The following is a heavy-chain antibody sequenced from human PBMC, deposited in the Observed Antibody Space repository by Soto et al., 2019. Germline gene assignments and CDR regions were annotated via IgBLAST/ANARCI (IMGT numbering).Heavy chain of an antibody. CDR1: GFTFSSYG. CDR2: IWYDGSNK. CDR3: ARDGPPYYYGSEALGYHFDY. V-gene: IGHV3-33*01. Sequence: QVQLVESGGGVVQPGRSLRLSCAASGFTFSSYGMHWVRQAPGKGLEWVAVIWYDGSNKYYADSVKGRFTISRDNSKNTLYLQMNSLRAEDTAVYYCARDGPPYYYGSEALGYHFDYWGQGTLVTVSS. J-gene: IGHJ4*02. D-gene: IGHD3-10*01.